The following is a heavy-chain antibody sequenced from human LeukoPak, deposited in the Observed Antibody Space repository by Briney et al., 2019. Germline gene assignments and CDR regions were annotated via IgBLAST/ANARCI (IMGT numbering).Heavy chain of an antibody. V-gene: IGHV3-53*01. Sequence: PGGSLRLSCAASGFAVSSNYMSWVRQAPGKGLEWVSVIYSGGSTYYADSVKGRFTISRDNSKNTLYLQMNSLRAEDTAVYYCARGPPRVGDPQFDYWGQGTLVTVSS. CDR2: IYSGGST. D-gene: IGHD3-16*01. J-gene: IGHJ4*02. CDR1: GFAVSSNY. CDR3: ARGPPRVGDPQFDY.